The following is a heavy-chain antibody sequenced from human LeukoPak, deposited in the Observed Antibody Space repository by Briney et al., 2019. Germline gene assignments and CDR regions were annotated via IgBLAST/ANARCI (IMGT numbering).Heavy chain of an antibody. CDR1: GVTFSSYA. D-gene: IGHD6-13*01. V-gene: IGHV3-23*01. Sequence: GGSLRLSCAASGVTFSSYAMSWVRQAPGKGLEWVSAISGSGGSTYYADSVKGRFTISRDNSKNTLYLQMNSLRAEDTAVYYCAKDSLAAAVTSNAFDIWGQGTMVTVSS. J-gene: IGHJ3*02. CDR3: AKDSLAAAVTSNAFDI. CDR2: ISGSGGST.